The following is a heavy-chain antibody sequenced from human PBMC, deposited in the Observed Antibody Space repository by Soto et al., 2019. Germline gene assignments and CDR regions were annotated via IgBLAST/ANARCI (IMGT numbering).Heavy chain of an antibody. Sequence: SETLSLTCSVSGDSISNSRFYWAWIRQPPGEGLEWIGSIYHTGNAYYNPSLKSRVTISVDTSKNQFSLKLTSVTAADAALYYCARDYFDSSDYTTNWFDPWGQGTLVTVS. CDR1: GDSISNSRFY. D-gene: IGHD3-22*01. J-gene: IGHJ5*02. CDR3: ARDYFDSSDYTTNWFDP. CDR2: IYHTGNA. V-gene: IGHV4-39*01.